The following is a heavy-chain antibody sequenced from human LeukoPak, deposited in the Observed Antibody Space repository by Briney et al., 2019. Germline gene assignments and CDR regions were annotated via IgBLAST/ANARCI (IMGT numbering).Heavy chain of an antibody. D-gene: IGHD5/OR15-5a*01. CDR3: ARGGLRFLDC. J-gene: IGHJ4*02. Sequence: PGGSLRLSCAASGFTFSTYAMGWVRQAPGKGLEWVSTISGSGSGTHYADSVRGRFTISRDSSKNTLYLQMNSLRAEDTAVYFCARGGLRFLDCWGQGALVTVSS. V-gene: IGHV3-23*01. CDR2: ISGSGSGT. CDR1: GFTFSTYA.